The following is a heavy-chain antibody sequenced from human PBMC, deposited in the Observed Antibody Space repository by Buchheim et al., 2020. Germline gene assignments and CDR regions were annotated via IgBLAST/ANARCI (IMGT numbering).Heavy chain of an antibody. V-gene: IGHV3-30*18. D-gene: IGHD6-19*01. J-gene: IGHJ6*02. CDR2: ISYDGSNK. CDR1: GFTFSSYG. Sequence: QVQLVESGGGVVQPGRSLRLSCAASGFTFSSYGMHWVRQAPGKGLEWVAVISYDGSNKYYADSVKGRFTISRDNSKNTLSLQMNSLRAEDTAVYFCAKDGSMAVADYYVMDVWGQGTT. CDR3: AKDGSMAVADYYVMDV.